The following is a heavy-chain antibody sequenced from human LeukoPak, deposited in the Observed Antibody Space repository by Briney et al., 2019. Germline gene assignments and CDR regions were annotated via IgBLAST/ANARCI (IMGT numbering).Heavy chain of an antibody. CDR1: GYTFTSYD. D-gene: IGHD6-13*01. V-gene: IGHV1-8*03. CDR3: ASSPEQQLAAFDI. J-gene: IGHJ3*02. Sequence: GASVKVSCKASGYTFTSYDINWVRQATGQGLEWMGWMNPNSGNTGYAQKFQGRVTITRNTSISTAYMELSSLRSEDTAVYHCASSPEQQLAAFDIWGQGTMVTVSS. CDR2: MNPNSGNT.